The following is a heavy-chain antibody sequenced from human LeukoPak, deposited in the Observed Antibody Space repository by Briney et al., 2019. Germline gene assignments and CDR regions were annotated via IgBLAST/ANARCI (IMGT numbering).Heavy chain of an antibody. D-gene: IGHD2-2*01. CDR2: ISSSSSYI. CDR1: GFTFSSYS. Sequence: GGSLRLSCAASGFTFSSYSMTWVRQAPGKGLEWVSSISSSSSYIYYADSVKGRFTISRDNAKNSLYLQMNSLRAGDTAVYYCARDWCSSTSCYPYYYYYGMDVWGQGTTVTVSS. V-gene: IGHV3-21*01. J-gene: IGHJ6*02. CDR3: ARDWCSSTSCYPYYYYYGMDV.